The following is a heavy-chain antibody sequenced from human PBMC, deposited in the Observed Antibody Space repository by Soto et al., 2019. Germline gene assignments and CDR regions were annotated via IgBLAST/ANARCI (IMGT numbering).Heavy chain of an antibody. J-gene: IGHJ4*02. D-gene: IGHD3-22*01. CDR1: GFSFSSYW. V-gene: IGHV3-74*01. CDR3: ARDPGTGYYDSSGYYYD. Sequence: EVQLVESGGGLVQPGGSLRLSCAASGFSFSSYWMHWVRQAPGKGLVWVSRINSDGSSTSYADSVKGRFTISRDNAKNTRNLQMNSLRAEDTAVYYCARDPGTGYYDSSGYYYDWGQGTLVTVSS. CDR2: INSDGSST.